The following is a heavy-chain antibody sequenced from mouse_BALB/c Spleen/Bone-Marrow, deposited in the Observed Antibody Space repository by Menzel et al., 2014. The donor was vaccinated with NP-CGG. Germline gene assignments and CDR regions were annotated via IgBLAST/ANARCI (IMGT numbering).Heavy chain of an antibody. J-gene: IGHJ4*01. CDR1: GYTFTSYW. CDR2: INPSTGYT. D-gene: IGHD2-1*01. Sequence: SGAERAKPGASGKMSCKASGYTFTSYWMHWVKQRPGQGLEGIGYINPSTGYTDYNQKFNDKAILTADKSSSTAYMQLSSLTSKDSAVYYCARGNPLYAMDYWGQGTSVTVSS. CDR3: ARGNPLYAMDY. V-gene: IGHV1-7*01.